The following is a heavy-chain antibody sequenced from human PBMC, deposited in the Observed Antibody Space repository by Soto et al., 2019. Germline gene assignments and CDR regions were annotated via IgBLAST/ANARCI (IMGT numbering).Heavy chain of an antibody. CDR1: GLTFSSFG. CDR2: ISRSGSSI. Sequence: PGGSLRLSCAASGLTFSSFGMNWVRQAPGKGLELVSCISRSGSSICYADSVKGRFTISRDNAKSSLYLQMNSLRAEDTAVYYCLSLLGYCGSDDCPAGYWGQGTLVTVSS. J-gene: IGHJ4*02. CDR3: LSLLGYCGSDDCPAGY. D-gene: IGHD2-21*01. V-gene: IGHV3-48*03.